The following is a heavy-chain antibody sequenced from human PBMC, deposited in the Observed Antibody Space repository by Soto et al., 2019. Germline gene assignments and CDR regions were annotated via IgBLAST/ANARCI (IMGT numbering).Heavy chain of an antibody. J-gene: IGHJ6*02. Sequence: QVQLVESGGGVVQPGRSLRLSCAGSDFAFENYAIHWVRQAPGKGLEWVAVISFDGSNRYYADSVRGRFTISRDNSKNSLFLQMNSLRPEDTAVYYCARDWATTVRGEMLATDYFGMDVWGQGTTVTVSS. CDR3: ARDWATTVRGEMLATDYFGMDV. CDR1: DFAFENYA. CDR2: ISFDGSNR. D-gene: IGHD3-10*01. V-gene: IGHV3-30-3*01.